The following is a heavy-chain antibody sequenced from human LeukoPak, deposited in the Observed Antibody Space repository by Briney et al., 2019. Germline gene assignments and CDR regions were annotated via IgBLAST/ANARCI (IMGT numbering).Heavy chain of an antibody. Sequence: SQTLSLTCTVSGGSFSSGDYYLSWIRQPPGKGLEWIGYIYHSGSTYYNPSLKSRVTISVDRSKNQFSLKLSSVTAADTAVYYCARGPNYDFWSGYSFDYWGQGSLVTVSS. CDR3: ARGPNYDFWSGYSFDY. J-gene: IGHJ4*02. CDR2: IYHSGST. CDR1: GGSFSSGDYY. V-gene: IGHV4-30-2*01. D-gene: IGHD3-3*01.